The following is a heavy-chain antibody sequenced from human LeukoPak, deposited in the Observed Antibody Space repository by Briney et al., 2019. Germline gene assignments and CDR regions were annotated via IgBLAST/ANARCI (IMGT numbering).Heavy chain of an antibody. J-gene: IGHJ4*02. Sequence: PGRSLRLSCAASGFTFSSYGMHWVRQAPGKGLEWVAVISYDGSNKYYADSVKGRFTISRDNSKNTLYLQMNSLRAEDTAVYYCARARDIVATLWGQGTLVTVSS. V-gene: IGHV3-30*03. D-gene: IGHD5-12*01. CDR1: GFTFSSYG. CDR3: ARARDIVATL. CDR2: ISYDGSNK.